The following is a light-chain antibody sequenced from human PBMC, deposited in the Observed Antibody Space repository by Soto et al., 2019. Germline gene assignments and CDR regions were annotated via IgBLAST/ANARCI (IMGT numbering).Light chain of an antibody. CDR2: DAS. J-gene: IGKJ1*01. V-gene: IGKV1-5*01. Sequence: DIQTTRSPSTLSASVGDRVTITCRPSQSISSWLALHHQNPGKAPKLLIYDASSLERGVPYRFSGSGSGIEFTLTIRRLQPYEFAPYYCQQYNSYSRGKFGQGTKA. CDR1: QSISSW. CDR3: QQYNSYSRGK.